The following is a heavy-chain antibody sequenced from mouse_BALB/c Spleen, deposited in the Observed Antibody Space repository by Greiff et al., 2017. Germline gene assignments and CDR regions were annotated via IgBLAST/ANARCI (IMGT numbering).Heavy chain of an antibody. J-gene: IGHJ1*01. Sequence: EVMLVESGGGLVKPGGSLKLSCAASGFTFSSYAMSWVRQTPEKRLEWVASISSGGSTYYPDTVKGRFTISRDNAKNTLYLQMSSLKSEDTAMYYCARQGRGWYFDVWGAGTTVTVSS. CDR1: GFTFSSYA. D-gene: IGHD3-3*01. V-gene: IGHV5-6-5*01. CDR2: ISSGGST. CDR3: ARQGRGWYFDV.